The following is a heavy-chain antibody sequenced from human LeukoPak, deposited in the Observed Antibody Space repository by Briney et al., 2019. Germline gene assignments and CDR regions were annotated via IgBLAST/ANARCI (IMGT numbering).Heavy chain of an antibody. D-gene: IGHD3-3*01. J-gene: IGHJ3*02. CDR1: GGSISTYY. V-gene: IGHV4-59*01. Sequence: SSETLSLTCTVSGGSISTYYWSWIRQPPGKGLEWIGYIYYSGSTNYNPSLKSRVTISVDTSKNQFSLKLSSVTAADTAVYYCVTYNYDFWSGYYIGAFDIWGQGTMVTVSS. CDR3: VTYNYDFWSGYYIGAFDI. CDR2: IYYSGST.